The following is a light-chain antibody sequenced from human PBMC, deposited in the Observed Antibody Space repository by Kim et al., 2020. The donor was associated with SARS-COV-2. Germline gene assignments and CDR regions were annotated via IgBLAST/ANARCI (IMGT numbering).Light chain of an antibody. J-gene: IGKJ5*01. CDR3: QQFNNWPPIT. Sequence: EIIMTQSSDTLSVSSGESATLSCRASRSVNRDLAWYQQRPGQPPRLLIYHASIRATGIPARFSGSGSGTEFILNISSLQSEDSAIYYCQQFNNWPPITFGQGTRLEIK. CDR2: HAS. CDR1: RSVNRD. V-gene: IGKV3-15*01.